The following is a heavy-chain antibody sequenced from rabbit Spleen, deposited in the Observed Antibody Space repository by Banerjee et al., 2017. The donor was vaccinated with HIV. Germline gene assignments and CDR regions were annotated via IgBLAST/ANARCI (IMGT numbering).Heavy chain of an antibody. CDR2: IDTGSSSFT. J-gene: IGHJ6*01. V-gene: IGHV1S40*01. CDR1: GFSFSSGQD. D-gene: IGHD8-1*01. Sequence: QQLVESGGGLVKPGTSLTLTCKASGFSFSSGQDMCWVRQAPGKGLEWIACIDTGSSSFTYFAHWAKGRFTISKASSTTVTLQMTSLTAADTATYFCARDTGSSFSSYGMDLWGPGTLVTVS. CDR3: ARDTGSSFSSYGMDL.